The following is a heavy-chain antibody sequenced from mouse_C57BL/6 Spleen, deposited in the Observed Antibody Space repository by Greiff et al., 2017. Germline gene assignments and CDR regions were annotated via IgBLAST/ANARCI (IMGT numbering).Heavy chain of an antibody. J-gene: IGHJ2*01. Sequence: QVQLQQSGAELVKPGASVKISCKASGYAFSSSWMNWVKQRPGKGLEWIGQIYPGDGDTNYNGKFKGKATLTADKSSSTAYMQLSSLTSEDSAVYFGARSGSSGLDYWGQGTTLTVSS. CDR2: IYPGDGDT. CDR1: GYAFSSSW. CDR3: ARSGSSGLDY. V-gene: IGHV1-80*01. D-gene: IGHD1-3*01.